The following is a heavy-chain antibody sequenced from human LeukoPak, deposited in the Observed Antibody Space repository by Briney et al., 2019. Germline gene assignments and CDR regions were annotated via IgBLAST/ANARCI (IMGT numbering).Heavy chain of an antibody. CDR3: ARSYDFWSGYYHLDYYGMDV. D-gene: IGHD3-3*01. J-gene: IGHJ6*02. CDR2: MNPNSGNT. V-gene: IGHV1-8*01. Sequence: ASVKVSCEASGYTFTSYDINWVRQATGQGLEWMGWMNPNSGNTGYAQKFQGRVTMTRNTSISTAYMELSSLRSEDTAVYYCARSYDFWSGYYHLDYYGMDVWGQGTTVTVSS. CDR1: GYTFTSYD.